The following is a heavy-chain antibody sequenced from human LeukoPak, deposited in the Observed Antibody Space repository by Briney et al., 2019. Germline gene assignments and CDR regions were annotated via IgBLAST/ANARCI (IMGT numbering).Heavy chain of an antibody. CDR2: ISASGNTK. V-gene: IGHV3-11*04. CDR3: VRAPFGSGSYYYSYYFDY. CDR1: EVTFTAYH. D-gene: IGHD3-10*01. J-gene: IGHJ4*02. Sequence: GGSLRLSCVAPEVTFTAYHMAWIRQAPGKGLQWLSYISASGNTKLYADSVKGRFTISRDNAKNSLYLQMNSLRDEDTAVYYCVRAPFGSGSYYYSYYFDYWGQGTLVTVSS.